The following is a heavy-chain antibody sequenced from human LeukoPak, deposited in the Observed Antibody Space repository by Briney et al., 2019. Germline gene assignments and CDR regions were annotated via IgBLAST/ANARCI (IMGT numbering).Heavy chain of an antibody. Sequence: ASVKVSCKASGYTFTSYGISWVRQAPGQGLEWMGWISAYNGNTNYAQKLQGRVTMTTDTSTSTAYMELRSLRSDDTAVYYCARVGYYGSGSNYILFDYWGQGTLVTVSS. CDR1: GYTFTSYG. CDR2: ISAYNGNT. CDR3: ARVGYYGSGSNYILFDY. J-gene: IGHJ4*02. D-gene: IGHD3-10*01. V-gene: IGHV1-18*01.